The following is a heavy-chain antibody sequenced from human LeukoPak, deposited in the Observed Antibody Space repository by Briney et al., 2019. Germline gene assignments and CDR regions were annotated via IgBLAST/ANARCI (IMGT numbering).Heavy chain of an antibody. J-gene: IGHJ6*03. CDR2: INHSGST. V-gene: IGHV4-34*01. Sequence: SETLSLTSAVYGGSFSGYYWSWIRQPPGKGLEWIGEINHSGSTNYNPSLKSRVTISVDTSKNQFSLKLSSVTAADTAVYYCARAATGKNILTGSQSFRHYYYYMDVWGKGTTITVSS. CDR3: ARAATGKNILTGSQSFRHYYYYMDV. CDR1: GGSFSGYY. D-gene: IGHD3-9*01.